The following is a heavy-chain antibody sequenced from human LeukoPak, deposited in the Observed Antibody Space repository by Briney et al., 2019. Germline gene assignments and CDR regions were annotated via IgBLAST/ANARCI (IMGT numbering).Heavy chain of an antibody. J-gene: IGHJ4*02. D-gene: IGHD2-8*02. Sequence: SVKVSCKASGGAFSSYAISWVRQAPGQGLEWMGGIIPIFGTANYAQKFQGRVTITADKSASTAYMELSSLRSEDTAVYYCATYRQVLLPFESWGQGTLVTVSS. CDR2: IIPIFGTA. CDR1: GGAFSSYA. CDR3: ATYRQVLLPFES. V-gene: IGHV1-69*06.